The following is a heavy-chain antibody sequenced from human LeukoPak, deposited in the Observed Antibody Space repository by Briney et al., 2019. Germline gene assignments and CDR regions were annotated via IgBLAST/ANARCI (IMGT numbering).Heavy chain of an antibody. CDR1: GFTVSSNY. V-gene: IGHV3-66*01. CDR3: ARDWCGGDCWFDP. D-gene: IGHD2-21*02. J-gene: IGHJ5*02. Sequence: GGSMRLSCGASGFTVSSNYMSWVHQAPGKGLEWVSVIYSGGSTYYADSVKGRFTISRDNSKNTLYLQMNSLRAEDTAVYYCARDWCGGDCWFDPWGQGTLVTVSS. CDR2: IYSGGST.